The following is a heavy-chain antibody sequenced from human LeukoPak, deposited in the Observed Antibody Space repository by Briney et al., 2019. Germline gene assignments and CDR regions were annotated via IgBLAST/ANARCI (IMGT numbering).Heavy chain of an antibody. D-gene: IGHD3-10*01. Sequence: GGSLRLSCAASGFTFSSYSMNWVRQAPGKGLEWVSYISSSSSTIYYADSVKGRFTISRDNSKNTLFLQMSSLTAEDTALYYCAKSRVSTSGSCDYWGQGTLVTVSS. J-gene: IGHJ4*02. CDR1: GFTFSSYS. CDR3: AKSRVSTSGSCDY. CDR2: ISSSSSTI. V-gene: IGHV3-48*01.